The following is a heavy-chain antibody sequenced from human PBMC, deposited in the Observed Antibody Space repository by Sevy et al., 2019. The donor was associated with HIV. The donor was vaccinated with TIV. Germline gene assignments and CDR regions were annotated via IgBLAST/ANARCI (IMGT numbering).Heavy chain of an antibody. CDR2: IKHDGSVT. CDR1: GFTFSTYT. D-gene: IGHD1-7*01. V-gene: IGHV3-7*01. CDR3: ARGGPLVDGTLIPWGMDV. J-gene: IGHJ6*02. Sequence: GGSLRLSCAASGFTFSTYTMNWVRQAPGKGLEWVANIKHDGSVTYYADSVKGRFTLSRDDIKNSLFLQMKSLRAEDTAVYYCARGGPLVDGTLIPWGMDVWGQGTTVTVSS.